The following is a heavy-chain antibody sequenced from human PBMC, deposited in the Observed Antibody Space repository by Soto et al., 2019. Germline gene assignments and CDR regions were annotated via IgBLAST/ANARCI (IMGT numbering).Heavy chain of an antibody. V-gene: IGHV3-53*04. Sequence: GGSLRLSCAASGFTVSSNYMSWVRQAPGKGLEWVSVIYSGGSTYYADSVKGRFTISRHNSKNTLYLQMNSLRAEDTAVYYCARDLGGFWPYYMDGWGKGTTVTFSS. CDR1: GFTVSSNY. CDR3: ARDLGGFWPYYMDG. CDR2: IYSGGST. J-gene: IGHJ6*03. D-gene: IGHD3-16*01.